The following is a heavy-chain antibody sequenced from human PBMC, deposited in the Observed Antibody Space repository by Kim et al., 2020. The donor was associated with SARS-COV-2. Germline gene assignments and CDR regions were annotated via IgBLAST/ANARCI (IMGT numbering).Heavy chain of an antibody. D-gene: IGHD4-17*01. V-gene: IGHV3-23*01. Sequence: ADAVKGPFTSSRDNSKNTLYLQMNSQRAEDTAVYYCAKEDRSHDYGDYFDYWGQGTLVTVSS. J-gene: IGHJ4*02. CDR3: AKEDRSHDYGDYFDY.